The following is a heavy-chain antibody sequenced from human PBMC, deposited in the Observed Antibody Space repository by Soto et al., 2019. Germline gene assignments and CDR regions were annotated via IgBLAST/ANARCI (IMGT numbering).Heavy chain of an antibody. CDR1: GYTFTSYG. J-gene: IGHJ6*02. CDR3: ARIWGLPPLGYYYGMDV. Sequence: ASVKVSCKASGYTFTSYGISWVRQAPGQGLEWMGWISAYNGNTNYAQKLQGRVTMTTDTSTSTAYMELRSLRSDDTAVYYCARIWGLPPLGYYYGMDVWGQGTTVTVSS. V-gene: IGHV1-18*04. D-gene: IGHD3-16*01. CDR2: ISAYNGNT.